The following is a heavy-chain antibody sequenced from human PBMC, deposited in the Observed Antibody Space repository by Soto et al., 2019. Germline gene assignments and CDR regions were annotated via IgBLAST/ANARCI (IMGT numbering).Heavy chain of an antibody. Sequence: GASVKVSCKASGFTFTNSAVQWVRQARGQRLEWIGWIVVGSGNTNYAQKFQERVTITRDMSTSTAYMELSSLRSEDTAVYYCAAGWLRVLEWFPQPYYGMDGWGQGTTVTVSS. V-gene: IGHV1-58*01. D-gene: IGHD3-3*01. CDR3: AAGWLRVLEWFPQPYYGMDG. CDR2: IVVGSGNT. CDR1: GFTFTNSA. J-gene: IGHJ6*02.